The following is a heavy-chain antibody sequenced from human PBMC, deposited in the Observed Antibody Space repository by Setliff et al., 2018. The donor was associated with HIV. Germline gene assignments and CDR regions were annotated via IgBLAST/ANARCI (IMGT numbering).Heavy chain of an antibody. D-gene: IGHD3-22*01. CDR3: AREVGDSSGYYYRNYCFDS. J-gene: IGHJ4*02. Sequence: GESLKISCATSGFTFDSYSIIWVRQAPGKGLEWVSYISGLGGGTIYYADSVRGRFTISRDDAEKSVYLQMNSLGAEDTAVYYCAREVGDSSGYYYRNYCFDSWGQGTLVTVSS. CDR1: GFTFDSYS. V-gene: IGHV3-48*01. CDR2: ISGLGGGTI.